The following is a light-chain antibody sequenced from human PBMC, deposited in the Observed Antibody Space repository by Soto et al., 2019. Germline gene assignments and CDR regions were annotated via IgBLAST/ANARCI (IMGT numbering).Light chain of an antibody. Sequence: VMTQSPDSLAVYLGARANINCKSSQSVLSSSTNKNYLAWFQQKPGQPPKLLIYWASTRKSGVPDRFSGSGSGTDFTLTITSLQAEDVAVYYCQQYHSDPITFGQGTRLEIK. V-gene: IGKV4-1*01. CDR3: QQYHSDPIT. CDR1: QSVLSSSTNKNY. CDR2: WAS. J-gene: IGKJ5*01.